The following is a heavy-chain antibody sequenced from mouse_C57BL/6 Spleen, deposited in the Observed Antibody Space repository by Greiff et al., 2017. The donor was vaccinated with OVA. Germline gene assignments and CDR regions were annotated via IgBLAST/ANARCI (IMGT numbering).Heavy chain of an antibody. CDR1: GYTFTEYT. CDR2: FYPGSGSI. J-gene: IGHJ2*01. V-gene: IGHV1-62-2*01. Sequence: VQLQQSGAELVKPGASVKQSCKASGYTFTEYTIHWVKQRSGQGLEWIGWFYPGSGSIKYNEKFKDKATLTADKTSSTVDMEISRLTSEDSAVYFCERHEVEGYDYYGTGYFDYWGQGTTLTVSS. CDR3: ERHEVEGYDYYGTGYFDY. D-gene: IGHD1-1*01.